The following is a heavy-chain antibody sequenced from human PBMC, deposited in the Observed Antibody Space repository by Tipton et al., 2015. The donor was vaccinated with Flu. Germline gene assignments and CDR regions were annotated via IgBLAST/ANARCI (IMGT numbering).Heavy chain of an antibody. J-gene: IGHJ6*01. V-gene: IGHV3-33*01. CDR1: GFDFSVYG. Sequence: RSLRLSCEVSGFDFSVYGMHWVRQAPGKGLEWVAVIWYDGSNIHYADPVKGRFTISRDNSKNTLYLQMNGLRAEDTAVYYCARDEGVVNYYFGMDVWGQGTTVTVSS. CDR3: ARDEGVVNYYFGMDV. CDR2: IWYDGSNI.